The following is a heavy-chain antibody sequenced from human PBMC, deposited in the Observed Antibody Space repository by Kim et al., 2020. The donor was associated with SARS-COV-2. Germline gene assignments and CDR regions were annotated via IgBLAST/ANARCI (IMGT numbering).Heavy chain of an antibody. CDR1: GYTLPELS. J-gene: IGHJ5*02. D-gene: IGHD3-22*01. CDR3: ATSSVVIKSHWFDP. CDR2: FDPEDGET. Sequence: ASVKVSCKVSGYTLPELSMHWVRQAPGKGLEWMGGFDPEDGETIYEQKFQGRVTMTEDTSTDKAYMELSSLRSEDTAVYYCATSSVVIKSHWFDPWGQGTLVTVSS. V-gene: IGHV1-24*01.